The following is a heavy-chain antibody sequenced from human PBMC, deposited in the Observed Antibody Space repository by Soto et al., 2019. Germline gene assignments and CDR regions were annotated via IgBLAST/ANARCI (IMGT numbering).Heavy chain of an antibody. Sequence: SETLSLTCTVSGGSISSYYWSWIRQPPGKGLEWIGYIYYSGSTNYNPSLKSRVTISVDTSKNQFSLKLSSVTAADTAVYYCARDGRGGETKNWFDPWGQGTLVTVSS. CDR1: GGSISSYY. CDR2: IYYSGST. CDR3: ARDGRGGETKNWFDP. J-gene: IGHJ5*02. V-gene: IGHV4-59*01. D-gene: IGHD3-16*01.